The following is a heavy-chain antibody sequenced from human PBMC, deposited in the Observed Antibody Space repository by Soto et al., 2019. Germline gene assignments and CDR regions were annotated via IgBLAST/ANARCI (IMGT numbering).Heavy chain of an antibody. V-gene: IGHV3-53*01. CDR3: AKDGRASGSHYNSFGY. CDR1: GFTVGNNY. Sequence: EVQLVESGGGLIQPGGSLKLSCAASGFTVGNNYMSWVRQAPGKGLEWVSLIYSTGTTKYADSVKGRFTVSRDNAKNTLYLQMNSLRAEDTAVYYCAKDGRASGSHYNSFGYWGQGPLVTVSS. D-gene: IGHD3-10*01. CDR2: IYSTGTT. J-gene: IGHJ4*02.